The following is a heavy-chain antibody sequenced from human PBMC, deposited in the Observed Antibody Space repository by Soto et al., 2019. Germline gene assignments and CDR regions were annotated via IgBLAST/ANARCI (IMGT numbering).Heavy chain of an antibody. D-gene: IGHD6-25*01. V-gene: IGHV4-59*01. J-gene: IGHJ5*02. CDR3: GRVSPSGSVLS. CDR1: GGSLSSYY. Sequence: SETLSLTCTVSGGSLSSYYWTWIRQSPGKGLEWIGYVYFSGNTNYNPSLKIRVTITIDTAKNKFSLRLPSVPPADAAFHYCGRVSPSGSVLSWAQGTLVTVSS. CDR2: VYFSGNT.